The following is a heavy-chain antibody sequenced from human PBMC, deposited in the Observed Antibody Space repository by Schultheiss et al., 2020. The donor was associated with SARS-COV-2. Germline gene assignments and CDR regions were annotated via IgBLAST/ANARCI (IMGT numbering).Heavy chain of an antibody. J-gene: IGHJ4*02. CDR3: TTSRWGGYYFDY. V-gene: IGHV3-15*01. CDR1: GFTFSNAW. D-gene: IGHD6-19*01. CDR2: IKSKTDGGTT. Sequence: GGSLRLSCAASGFTFSNAWMSWVRQATGKGLEWVGRIKSKTDGGTTDYAAPVKGRFTISRDDSKNTLYLQMNSLKTEDTAVYYCTTSRWGGYYFDYWGQGTLVTVSS.